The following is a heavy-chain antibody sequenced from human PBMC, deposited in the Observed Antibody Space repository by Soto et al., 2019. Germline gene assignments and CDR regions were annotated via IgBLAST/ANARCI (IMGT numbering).Heavy chain of an antibody. D-gene: IGHD1-26*01. CDR1: GGSISSSSYY. J-gene: IGHJ5*02. CDR3: ATQEVGGSYVYTFDP. V-gene: IGHV4-39*02. CDR2: IYYSGST. Sequence: QLQLQESGPGLVKPSETLSLTCTVSGGSISSSSYYWGWIRQPPGKGLEWIGSIYYSGSTYYNPSLKSRVTISVDTSKNHFSLKLSSVTAADTAVYYCATQEVGGSYVYTFDPWGQGTLGTVSS.